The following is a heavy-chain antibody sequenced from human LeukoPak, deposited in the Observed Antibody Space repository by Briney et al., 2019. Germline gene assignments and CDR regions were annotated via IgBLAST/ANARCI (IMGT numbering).Heavy chain of an antibody. J-gene: IGHJ6*03. CDR1: GFSFSTYN. CDR2: ITTSSTYI. Sequence: GGSLRLSCAASGFSFSTYNMNWVRQAPGKGLEWVSSITTSSTYIYYADSVKGRFTISRDNAKNSLYLQMNSLRAEDTAVYYCARDPYSGSYGDYYYYYMDVWGKGTAVTISS. D-gene: IGHD1-26*01. CDR3: ARDPYSGSYGDYYYYYMDV. V-gene: IGHV3-21*01.